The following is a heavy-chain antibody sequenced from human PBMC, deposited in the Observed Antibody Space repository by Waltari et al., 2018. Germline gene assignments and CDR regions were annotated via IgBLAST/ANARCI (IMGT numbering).Heavy chain of an antibody. Sequence: QVQLQESGPGLVKPSETLSLTCTVSGGSISSYYWSWIRQPPGKGLEWIGYIYYSGSTNYNPTLKSRVPISVATSKTQFSLKLSSVTAADTAVYYCGASNYYYYMDVWGKGTTVTVSS. CDR1: GGSISSYY. V-gene: IGHV4-59*01. CDR2: IYYSGST. J-gene: IGHJ6*03. D-gene: IGHD1-26*01. CDR3: GASNYYYYMDV.